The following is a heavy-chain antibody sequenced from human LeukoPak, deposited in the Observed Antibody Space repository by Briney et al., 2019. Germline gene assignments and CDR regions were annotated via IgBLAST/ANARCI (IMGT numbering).Heavy chain of an antibody. CDR1: GFTFSSYG. CDR2: ISYDGSNK. Sequence: GRSLRLSCAASGFTFSSYGMHWVRQAPGKGLEWVAVISYDGSNKYYADSVKGRFTISRDNSKNTLYLQMNSLRAEDTAVYYCARDRDSSSWYVPTRRDYWYFDLWGRGTLVTVSS. V-gene: IGHV3-30*03. D-gene: IGHD6-13*01. CDR3: ARDRDSSSWYVPTRRDYWYFDL. J-gene: IGHJ2*01.